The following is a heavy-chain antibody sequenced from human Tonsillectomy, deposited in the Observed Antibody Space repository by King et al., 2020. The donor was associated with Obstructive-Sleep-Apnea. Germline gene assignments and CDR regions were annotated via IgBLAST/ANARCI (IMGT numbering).Heavy chain of an antibody. V-gene: IGHV3-30*02. D-gene: IGHD5-18*01. CDR2: IRYDGSDK. CDR3: AKDRGYSYGYSDYYFDY. CDR1: GFTFSNYG. Sequence: VQLVESGGGVVHPGGSLRLSCAASGFTFSNYGMHWVRQAPGKGLDWVAFIRYDGSDKYYGDSVKGRFTISRDNSKNTLYLQMNSLRAEDTAVYYCAKDRGYSYGYSDYYFDYWGQGTLVTVSS. J-gene: IGHJ4*02.